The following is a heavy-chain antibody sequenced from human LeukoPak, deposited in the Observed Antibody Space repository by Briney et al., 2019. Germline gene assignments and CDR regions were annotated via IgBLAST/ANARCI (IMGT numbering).Heavy chain of an antibody. CDR1: GGSISSYY. J-gene: IGHJ6*02. D-gene: IGHD1-1*01. Sequence: PSETLSLTCTVSGGSISSYYWSWIRQPPGKGLEWIGYIYYSGSTNYNPSLKSRVTISVDTSKNQSSLKLSSVTAADTAVYYCARDRTDYYGMDVWGQGTTVTVSS. CDR3: ARDRTDYYGMDV. CDR2: IYYSGST. V-gene: IGHV4-59*01.